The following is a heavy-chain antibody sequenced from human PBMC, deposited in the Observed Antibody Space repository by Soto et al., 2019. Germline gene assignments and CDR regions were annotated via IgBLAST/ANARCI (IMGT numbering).Heavy chain of an antibody. V-gene: IGHV3-30*18. CDR2: ISYDGSNK. CDR1: GFTFSSYG. J-gene: IGHJ3*02. Sequence: QVQLVESGGGVVQPGRSLRLSCAASGFTFSSYGMHWVRQAPGKGLEWVAVISYDGSNKYYADPVKGRFTISRDNSKNMLYLQMNCLRAEDTAVYYCAKLPKGRAFDIWGQGTMVTVSS. CDR3: AKLPKGRAFDI.